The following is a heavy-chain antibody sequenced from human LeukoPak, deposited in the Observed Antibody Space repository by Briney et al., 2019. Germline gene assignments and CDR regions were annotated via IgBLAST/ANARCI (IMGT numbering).Heavy chain of an antibody. CDR2: IYYSGST. D-gene: IGHD3-22*01. V-gene: IGHV4-59*08. J-gene: IGHJ1*01. CDR1: GGSISSYY. CDR3: ARVNRINMIVH. Sequence: SETLSLTCTVSGGSISSYYWSWIRQPPGKGLEWIGYIYYSGSTNYNPSLKSRVTISVDTSKNQFSLKLSSVTAADTAVYYCARVNRINMIVHWGQGNVVTVSS.